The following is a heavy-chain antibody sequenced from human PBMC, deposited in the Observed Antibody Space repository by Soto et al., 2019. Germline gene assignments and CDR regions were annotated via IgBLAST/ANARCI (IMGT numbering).Heavy chain of an antibody. CDR2: ISPDGNKA. CDR3: VGGPSRGAFDY. Sequence: QVQLVESGGDVVQPGRSLRLSCAASGSTFSSYDIHWVRQAPGKGLEWVAHISPDGNKAYYADSVKGRFIISRDNARNTVHLRVDGLRPEDTAEYLWVGGPSRGAFDYWGQGTLVTVSS. J-gene: IGHJ3*01. CDR1: GSTFSSYD. V-gene: IGHV3-30-3*01.